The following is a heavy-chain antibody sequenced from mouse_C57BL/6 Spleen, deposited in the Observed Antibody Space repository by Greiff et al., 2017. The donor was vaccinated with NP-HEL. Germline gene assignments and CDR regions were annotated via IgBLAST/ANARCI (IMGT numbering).Heavy chain of an antibody. Sequence: EVQLQQSGPELVKPGASVKISCKASGYSFTGYYMNWVKQSPEKSLEWIGEINPSTGGTTYNQKFKAKATLTVDKSSSTAYMQLKSLTSEDSAVYYCARRDGYEGAWFAYWGQGTLVTVSA. J-gene: IGHJ3*01. V-gene: IGHV1-42*01. CDR2: INPSTGGT. D-gene: IGHD2-2*01. CDR3: ARRDGYEGAWFAY. CDR1: GYSFTGYY.